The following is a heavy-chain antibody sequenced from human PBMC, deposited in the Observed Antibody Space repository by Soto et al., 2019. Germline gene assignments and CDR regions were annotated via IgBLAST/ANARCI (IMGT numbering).Heavy chain of an antibody. D-gene: IGHD3-22*01. CDR1: GGSFSNDY. CDR3: ARDRYFYDSRGYYRTLDS. J-gene: IGHJ5*01. V-gene: IGHV4-59*01. Sequence: SETLSLTCRISGGSFSNDYWTWIRPSPGKGLEWIGYIFHSGITDYNPSVKSRVTISIDKSRNLFSLTLTSVTAADTAVYYCARDRYFYDSRGYYRTLDSWGQGTLVTVSS. CDR2: IFHSGIT.